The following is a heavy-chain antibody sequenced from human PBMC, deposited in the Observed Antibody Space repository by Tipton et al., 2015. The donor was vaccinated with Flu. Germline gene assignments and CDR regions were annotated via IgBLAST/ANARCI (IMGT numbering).Heavy chain of an antibody. V-gene: IGHV4-59*08. CDR3: GCGENEVALYYAMGV. CDR2: VYNSGHF. D-gene: IGHD5-12*01. Sequence: GLVKPSETLSLTCAVSGGSISSFFCSWIRQPPQKGLEWLGYVYNSGHFNYNPSLNGRVTISIDTSKNQFSLKLTSVTVADTAVYYCGCGENEVALYYAMGVWSQGTTVTVSS. J-gene: IGHJ6*01. CDR1: GGSISSFF.